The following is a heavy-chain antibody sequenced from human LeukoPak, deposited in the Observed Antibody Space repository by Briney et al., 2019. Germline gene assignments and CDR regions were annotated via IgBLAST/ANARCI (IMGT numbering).Heavy chain of an antibody. CDR2: ISAYNGNT. Sequence: ASVKVSCKASGYTFTSYGISWVRQAPGQGLEWMGWISAYNGNTNYAQKLQGRVTMTTDTSTSTAYMELRSLRSDDTAVYYCARDRRGITMVRGAPPYDYWGQGTLVTVSS. V-gene: IGHV1-18*01. CDR1: GYTFTSYG. J-gene: IGHJ4*02. D-gene: IGHD3-10*01. CDR3: ARDRRGITMVRGAPPYDY.